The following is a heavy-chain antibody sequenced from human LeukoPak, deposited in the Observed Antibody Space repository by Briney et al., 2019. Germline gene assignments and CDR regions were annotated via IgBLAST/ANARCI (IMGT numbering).Heavy chain of an antibody. CDR3: ASSSSGWYKFDY. CDR2: ISASGDST. Sequence: GGSLRLSCAASGSTFSSYAMSWVRQAPGKGLEWVSAISASGDSTFYADSVKGRFTISRDNSKNTLYLQMNSLRAEDTAVYYCASSSSGWYKFDYWGQGTLVTVSS. D-gene: IGHD6-19*01. V-gene: IGHV3-23*01. J-gene: IGHJ4*02. CDR1: GSTFSSYA.